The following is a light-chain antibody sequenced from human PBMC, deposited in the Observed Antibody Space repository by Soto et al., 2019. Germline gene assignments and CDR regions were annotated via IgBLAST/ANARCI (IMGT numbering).Light chain of an antibody. V-gene: IGKV3-20*01. CDR1: QSVSSRH. CDR3: QQYGDSWT. CDR2: GAS. J-gene: IGKJ1*01. Sequence: EIVLTQSPGTLSLSPGERATLSCRASQSVSSRHLAWYQQKPGQAPRLLIYGASSSATGFPDRFSGSGSGTDFTLTISRLEPEDFAVYYCQQYGDSWTFGQGTKVDIK.